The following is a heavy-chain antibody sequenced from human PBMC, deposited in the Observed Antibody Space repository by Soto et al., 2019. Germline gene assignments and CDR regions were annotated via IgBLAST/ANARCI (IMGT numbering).Heavy chain of an antibody. CDR3: ARRQQWLANAFDI. CDR1: GGTFSSYA. V-gene: IGHV1-69*13. CDR2: IIPIFGTA. D-gene: IGHD6-19*01. Sequence: AAVKVSCKASGGTFSSYAISWVRQAPGQGLEWMGGIIPIFGTANYAQKFQGRVTITADESTSTAYMEPSSLRSEDTAVYYCARRQQWLANAFDIWGQGTMVTV. J-gene: IGHJ3*02.